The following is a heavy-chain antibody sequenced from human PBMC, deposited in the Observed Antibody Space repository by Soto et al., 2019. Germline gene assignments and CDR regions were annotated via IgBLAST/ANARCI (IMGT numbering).Heavy chain of an antibody. D-gene: IGHD5-18*01. J-gene: IGHJ6*02. V-gene: IGHV3-23*01. CDR3: AKDGGVGSYGYSVLHYYYGMDV. CDR1: GFTFSSYA. CDR2: ISGSGGST. Sequence: EVQLLESGGGLVQPGGSLRLSCAASGFTFSSYAMSWVRQAPGKGLEWVSAISGSGGSTYYADSVKGRFTISRDNSKNTLYLQMNSLRVEDTAVYYCAKDGGVGSYGYSVLHYYYGMDVWGQGTTVTVSS.